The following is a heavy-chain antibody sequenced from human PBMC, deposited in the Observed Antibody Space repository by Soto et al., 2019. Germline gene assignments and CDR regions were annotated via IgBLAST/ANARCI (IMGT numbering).Heavy chain of an antibody. CDR2: INPKVGDT. Sequence: QVRLVQSGAEVKEPGDSVRVSCEASGYTFTAYHIHWVRQAPGQGLERMGWINPKVGDTGYAQDCQGRVSMTSDMSINTVDMELSRLTSDDTAIYYCARNMDYYYGRGSGNGQGVWGQGTTVTVFS. CDR3: ARNMDYYYGRGSGNGQGV. V-gene: IGHV1-2*02. D-gene: IGHD3-10*02. J-gene: IGHJ6*02. CDR1: GYTFTAYH.